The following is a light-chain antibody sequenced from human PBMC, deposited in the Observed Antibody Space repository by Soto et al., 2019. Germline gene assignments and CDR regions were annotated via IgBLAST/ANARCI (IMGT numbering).Light chain of an antibody. Sequence: QSALTQPASVCGAPGQSITISCTGKSSDVGGYNFVSWLQQHPGKAPKLMIYEVNERPSGVSNRFSGSKSGNTASLTISGLQAEDEADYYCSSYTSSNTHVFGTGTKVTVL. V-gene: IGLV2-14*01. CDR3: SSYTSSNTHV. CDR2: EVN. CDR1: SSDVGGYNF. J-gene: IGLJ1*01.